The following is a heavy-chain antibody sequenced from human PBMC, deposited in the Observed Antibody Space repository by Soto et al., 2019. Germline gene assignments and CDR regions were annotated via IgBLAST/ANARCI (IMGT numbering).Heavy chain of an antibody. V-gene: IGHV1-69*01. CDR3: AKRYCSGGKCYEYYFEY. D-gene: IGHD2-15*01. J-gene: IGHJ4*02. CDR2: IIPIFGTP. CDR1: GGTFSNYS. Sequence: QAQLVQSGPEVKKPGSSLKVSCKASGGTFSNYSISWVRQAPGQGLEWMGGIIPIFGTPNYAQKFQGRVTITADESTTTAYMELSSLTFEDTAVYYCAKRYCSGGKCYEYYFEYWGQGTRVTVSS.